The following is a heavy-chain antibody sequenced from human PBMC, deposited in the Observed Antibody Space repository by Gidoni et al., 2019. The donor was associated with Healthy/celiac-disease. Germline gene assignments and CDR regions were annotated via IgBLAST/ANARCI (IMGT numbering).Heavy chain of an antibody. J-gene: IGHJ3*02. CDR3: ARADAFDI. V-gene: IGHV3-30*03. Sequence: QVQLVESGGGVVQPGRSLRLSCAASGFTFSSYCMHWVRQATGKGLEWVAVISYDGSNKYYADSVKGRFTISRDNSKNTLYLQMNSLRAEDTAVYYCARADAFDIWGQGTMVTVSS. CDR1: GFTFSSYC. CDR2: ISYDGSNK.